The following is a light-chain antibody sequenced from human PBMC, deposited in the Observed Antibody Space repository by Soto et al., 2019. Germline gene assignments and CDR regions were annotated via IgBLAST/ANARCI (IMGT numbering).Light chain of an antibody. Sequence: QSALTQPASVSGSPGQSITISCTGTSSDVSGYNYVSWYQQHPGKAPKLMIYEVSNRPSGVSNRFSGSKSGNTASLTISGLHAEDEADYYCSSYTSSSTLYVFGTGTKVTVL. CDR1: SSDVSGYNY. CDR3: SSYTSSSTLYV. V-gene: IGLV2-14*01. J-gene: IGLJ1*01. CDR2: EVS.